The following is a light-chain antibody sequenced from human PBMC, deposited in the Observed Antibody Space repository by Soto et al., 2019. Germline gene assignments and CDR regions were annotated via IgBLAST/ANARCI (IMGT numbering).Light chain of an antibody. CDR3: CSYVTTPEI. V-gene: IGLV2-11*01. CDR1: SSDVDDYRY. CDR2: DGT. J-gene: IGLJ1*01. Sequence: QSVLAQPRSVSGSPGQLLTISCTGTSSDVDDYRYVSWYQQYPGKAPKLVIYDGTKRPSGVPDRFSGSNSGNTASLTISGLQAEDEADYYCCSYVTTPEIFGTGTTVTV.